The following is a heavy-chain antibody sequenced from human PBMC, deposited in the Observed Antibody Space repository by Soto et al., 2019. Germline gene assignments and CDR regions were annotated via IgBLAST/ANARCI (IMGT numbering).Heavy chain of an antibody. J-gene: IGHJ6*02. CDR3: ARSPWIQLWFDYYGMDV. D-gene: IGHD5-18*01. CDR2: IYYSGST. CDR1: GGSISSGGYY. V-gene: IGHV4-31*03. Sequence: SETLSLTCTVSGGSISSGGYYWSWIRQHPGKGLEWIGYIYYSGSTYYNPSLKSRVTISVDTSKNQFSLKLSSATAADTAVYYCARSPWIQLWFDYYGMDVWGQGTTVTVSS.